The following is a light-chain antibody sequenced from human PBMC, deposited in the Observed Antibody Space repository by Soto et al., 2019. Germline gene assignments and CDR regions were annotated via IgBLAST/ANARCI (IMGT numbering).Light chain of an antibody. Sequence: IVMTQSPLSLPVTPGEPASISCRSSQSLLHSDGYNYLDWYLRKPGQSPQLLIYLGSSRASGVPDRFSGSGSGTDFTLKISRVEAEDVGIYYCMQALQTPQVTFGPGTKVDIK. J-gene: IGKJ3*01. CDR3: MQALQTPQVT. CDR2: LGS. CDR1: QSLLHSDGYNY. V-gene: IGKV2-28*01.